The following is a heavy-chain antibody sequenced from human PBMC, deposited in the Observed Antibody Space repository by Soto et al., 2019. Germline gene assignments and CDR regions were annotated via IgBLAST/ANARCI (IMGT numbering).Heavy chain of an antibody. CDR2: INANGGGT. CDR1: GYTFTDYY. D-gene: IGHD6-13*01. CDR3: ATSIAAAGNDAFDI. Sequence: ASVKVSCKASGYTFTDYYMHWVRQAPGQGLEWMGWINANGGGTNYAQKFQGWVTMTRDTSISTAYMELSSLTSDDTAVYYCATSIAAAGNDAFDIWGQGTMVTVSS. J-gene: IGHJ3*02. V-gene: IGHV1-2*04.